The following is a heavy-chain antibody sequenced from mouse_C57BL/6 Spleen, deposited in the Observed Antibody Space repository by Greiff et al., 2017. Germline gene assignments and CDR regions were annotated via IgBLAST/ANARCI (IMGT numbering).Heavy chain of an antibody. CDR3: ANSYLWYFDV. V-gene: IGHV1-26*01. Sequence: EVQLQQSGPELVKPGASVKISCKASGYTFTDYYMNWVKQSHGKSLEWIGDINPNNGGTSYNQKFKGKATLTVDKSSSTAYMELRSLTSEDSAVYYCANSYLWYFDVWGTGTTVTVSS. CDR2: INPNNGGT. J-gene: IGHJ1*03. D-gene: IGHD1-1*01. CDR1: GYTFTDYY.